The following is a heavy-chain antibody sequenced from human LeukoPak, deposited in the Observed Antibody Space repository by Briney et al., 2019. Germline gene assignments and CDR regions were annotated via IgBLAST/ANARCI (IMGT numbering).Heavy chain of an antibody. D-gene: IGHD3-9*01. CDR1: GGSISSSSYY. V-gene: IGHV4-39*07. CDR2: IYYSGST. Sequence: SETLSLTCAVSGGSISSSSYYWGWIRQPPGKGLEWIGSIYYSGSTNYNPSLKSRVTISVDTSKNQFSLKLSSVTAADTAVYYCARVNSAGESLRYFDWLPPSNWFDPWGQGTLVTVSS. CDR3: ARVNSAGESLRYFDWLPPSNWFDP. J-gene: IGHJ5*02.